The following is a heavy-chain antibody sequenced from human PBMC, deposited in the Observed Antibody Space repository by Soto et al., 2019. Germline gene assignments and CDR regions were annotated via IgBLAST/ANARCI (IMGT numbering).Heavy chain of an antibody. D-gene: IGHD2-2*01. CDR2: INPETGAT. CDR3: ARERYQVISDGMDV. V-gene: IGHV1-2*02. J-gene: IGHJ6*02. CDR1: GYTFTGYY. Sequence: ASVGVSCKXSGYTFTGYYVHWVREAPGQGLEWMGWINPETGATSYAQKFQGRVTLSRDTSINTAYLELSSLRFDDAAVYFCARERYQVISDGMDVWGQGTTVTVSS.